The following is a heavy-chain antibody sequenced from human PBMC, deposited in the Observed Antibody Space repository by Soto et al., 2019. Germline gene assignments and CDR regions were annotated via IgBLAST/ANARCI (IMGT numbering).Heavy chain of an antibody. V-gene: IGHV1-69*12. D-gene: IGHD4-17*01. CDR2: IIPIFGTA. J-gene: IGHJ4*02. CDR1: GGTFSSYA. CDR3: ARDAVPGYGDYHLDY. Sequence: QVQLVQSGAEVKRHGSSLKVSCKASGGTFSSYAISWVRQAPGQGLEWMGGIIPIFGTANYAQKFQGRVTITADESTSTAYMELSSLRSEDTAVYYCARDAVPGYGDYHLDYWGQGTLVTVSS.